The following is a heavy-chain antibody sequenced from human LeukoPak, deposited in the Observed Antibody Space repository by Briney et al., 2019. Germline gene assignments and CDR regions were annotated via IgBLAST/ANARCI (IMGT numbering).Heavy chain of an antibody. V-gene: IGHV3-64*01. D-gene: IGHD4-17*01. J-gene: IGHJ4*02. CDR2: ISSNGGST. Sequence: PGGSLRLSCAASGFTFSSYGMHWVRQAPGKGLEYVSAISSNGGSTYYANSVKGRFTISRDNSKNTLYLQMGSLRAEDMAVYYCARGGTTVTTGIGYWGQRTLVTVSS. CDR1: GFTFSSYG. CDR3: ARGGTTVTTGIGY.